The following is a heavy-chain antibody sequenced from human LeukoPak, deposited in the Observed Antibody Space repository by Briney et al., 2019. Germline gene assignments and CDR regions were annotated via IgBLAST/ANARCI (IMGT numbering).Heavy chain of an antibody. D-gene: IGHD6-13*01. CDR3: ARGPFRIAAAGFFDP. V-gene: IGHV4-39*01. Sequence: SETLSLTCTVSGGSISSSSYYWGWIRQPPGKGLEWIGSIYYSGSTYYNPSLKSRVTISVDTSKNQFSLKLSSVTAADTAVYYCARGPFRIAAAGFFDPWGQGTLVTVSS. CDR2: IYYSGST. CDR1: GGSISSSSYY. J-gene: IGHJ5*02.